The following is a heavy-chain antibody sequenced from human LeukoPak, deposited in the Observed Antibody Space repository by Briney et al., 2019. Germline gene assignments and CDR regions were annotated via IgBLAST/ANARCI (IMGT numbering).Heavy chain of an antibody. CDR1: GLSFRSYA. D-gene: IGHD5-24*01. V-gene: IGHV3-23*01. J-gene: IGHJ4*02. CDR3: AKDRGYNYPFRYFDY. Sequence: GRSLRLSCAASGLSFRSYAMTWVRQAPGKGLEWASTISGSGDTTYFADSVKGRFTISRDNSKNRLYLQMNSLRDEDTAVYYCAKDRGYNYPFRYFDYWGQGTLITVSS. CDR2: ISGSGDTT.